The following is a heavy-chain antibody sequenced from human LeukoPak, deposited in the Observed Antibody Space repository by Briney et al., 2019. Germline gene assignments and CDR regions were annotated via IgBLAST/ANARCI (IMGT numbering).Heavy chain of an antibody. Sequence: PSETLSLTCTVSGVSISSHYWSWLRQPPGKGLEWIAYLYDSVRTKDNPSLKARVTLSADTSKNQHSLRLSSVTAADTAVYYCATIKRGDIYGYFDFWGQGILVTVSS. CDR1: GVSISSHY. V-gene: IGHV4-59*11. J-gene: IGHJ4*02. CDR3: ATIKRGDIYGYFDF. CDR2: LYDSVRT. D-gene: IGHD5-18*01.